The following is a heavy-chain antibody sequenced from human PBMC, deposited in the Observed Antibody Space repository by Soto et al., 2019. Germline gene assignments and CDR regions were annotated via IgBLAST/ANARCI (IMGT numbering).Heavy chain of an antibody. Sequence: GASVKVSCKASGYTFTSYGSSWVRQAPGQGLEWMGWMNPNSGNTGYAQKFQGRVTMTRNTSISTAYMELSSLRSEDTAVYYCARGDRAYYYYMDVWGKGTMVTVSS. V-gene: IGHV1-8*02. CDR2: MNPNSGNT. J-gene: IGHJ6*03. D-gene: IGHD3-10*01. CDR1: GYTFTSYG. CDR3: ARGDRAYYYYMDV.